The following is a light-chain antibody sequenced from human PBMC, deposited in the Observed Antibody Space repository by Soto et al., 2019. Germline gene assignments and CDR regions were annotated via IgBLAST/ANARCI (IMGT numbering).Light chain of an antibody. CDR2: DGS. V-gene: IGKV1-5*01. CDR3: QQYNSSPYT. CDR1: QRLNSA. J-gene: IGKJ2*01. Sequence: DIQMTHSPSTLSASVGDRVTITCRASQRLNSALAWYQQKPGMAPKLLIYDGSTVDIGVPSRFSGSGSGTGFTLTISSLQPDDFAVYYCQQYNSSPYTFGQGTKVEI.